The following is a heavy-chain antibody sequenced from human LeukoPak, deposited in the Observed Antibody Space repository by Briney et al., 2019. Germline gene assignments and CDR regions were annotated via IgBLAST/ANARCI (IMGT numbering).Heavy chain of an antibody. V-gene: IGHV4-39*02. CDR3: ARDTVPPRNATEQKTGTYY. D-gene: IGHD7-27*01. CDR2: VYYRGNT. Sequence: SETLSLTCTVSGGSITTTNYYWAWIRQPPGEGLQWIGSVYYRGNTYSNPSLESRITMSVDTCKNQFSLRLTSVTAADTALYYCARDTVPPRNATEQKTGTYYWGLGTLVTVSS. J-gene: IGHJ4*01. CDR1: GGSITTTNYY.